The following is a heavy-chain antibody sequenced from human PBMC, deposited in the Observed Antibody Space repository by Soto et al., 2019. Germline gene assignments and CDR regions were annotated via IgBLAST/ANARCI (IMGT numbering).Heavy chain of an antibody. CDR3: AGDPYYYGSAF. J-gene: IGHJ4*02. V-gene: IGHV3-11*01. CDR2: ISGGGTTT. Sequence: GGSMRLSSAASGFRFSDHYMTWIRQAPGKGLEWVSKISGGGTTTHYADSVKGRFTVSRDNAKNSLYLQMNSLRAEDTAVYYCAGDPYYYGSAFWGQGTLVTVSS. D-gene: IGHD3-10*01. CDR1: GFRFSDHY.